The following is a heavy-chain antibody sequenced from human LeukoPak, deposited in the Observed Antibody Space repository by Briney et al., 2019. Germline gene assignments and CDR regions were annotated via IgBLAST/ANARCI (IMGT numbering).Heavy chain of an antibody. V-gene: IGHV3-23*01. CDR1: DYAVDSYP. Sequence: GGSLRLSCSASDYAVDSYPMTWVRQAPGKELQWVSTLSGAGVKTYYADSVKGRFTVSRDISQNTLYLQMDSLRDDDTAVYYCAEDGWFAGTYNPFEHWGQGVLVTVSS. D-gene: IGHD1-26*01. J-gene: IGHJ4*02. CDR2: LSGAGVKT. CDR3: AEDGWFAGTYNPFEH.